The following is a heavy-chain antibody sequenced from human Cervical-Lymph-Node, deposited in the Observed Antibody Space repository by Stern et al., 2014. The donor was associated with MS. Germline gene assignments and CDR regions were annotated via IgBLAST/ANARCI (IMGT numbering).Heavy chain of an antibody. Sequence: QVQLQESGPGLVKPSQTLSLICAVSGGSMASSTGGYFWSWIRQPPGKGLECIGFIYYSGSTYYNPSLKRRTTISVDTSKNQVSLRLTSMTAADTAVYYCARVAYCGGDCSAFDSWGQGTLVTVSS. CDR1: GGSMASSTGGYF. D-gene: IGHD2-21*02. J-gene: IGHJ4*02. V-gene: IGHV4-31*11. CDR2: IYYSGST. CDR3: ARVAYCGGDCSAFDS.